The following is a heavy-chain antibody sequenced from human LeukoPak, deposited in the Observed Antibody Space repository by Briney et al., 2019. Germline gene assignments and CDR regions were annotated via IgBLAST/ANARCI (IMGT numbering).Heavy chain of an antibody. CDR2: INAGNGDT. CDR1: GYTFTIFA. V-gene: IGHV1-3*03. J-gene: IGHJ6*03. Sequence: GASVKVSCKASGYTFTIFAMHWVRQAPGQRLEWMGWINAGNGDTNYSQDFQDRVTITRDTSASTVYMELSSLRSEDMAVYYCARGPLVSTGMVTFLYYMDVWGKGTTVTISS. D-gene: IGHD5-18*01. CDR3: ARGPLVSTGMVTFLYYMDV.